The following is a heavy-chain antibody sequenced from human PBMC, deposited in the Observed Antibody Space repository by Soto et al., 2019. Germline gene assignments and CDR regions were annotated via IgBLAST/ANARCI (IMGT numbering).Heavy chain of an antibody. Sequence: SETLSLTCTVSGGSISTYYWSWIRQPPGKGLEWIGYMYNTGSTIYNPSLKSRVTISVDTSKNQFTLNLNSVTAADTAVYYCTRDRSLGWLVGYYYYGMDVWGQGTTVTVSS. V-gene: IGHV4-59*01. CDR1: GGSISTYY. CDR3: TRDRSLGWLVGYYYYGMDV. J-gene: IGHJ6*02. CDR2: MYNTGST. D-gene: IGHD6-19*01.